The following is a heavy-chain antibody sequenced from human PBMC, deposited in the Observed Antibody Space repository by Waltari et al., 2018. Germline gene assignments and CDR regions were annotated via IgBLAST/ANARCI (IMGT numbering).Heavy chain of an antibody. V-gene: IGHV1-69*04. D-gene: IGHD5-18*01. J-gene: IGHJ5*02. CDR2: IIPILGIA. CDR3: ARDEVNSYGYESWFDP. Sequence: QVQLVQSGAEVKKPGSSVKVSCKASGGTFSSYAISWVRQAPGQGLEWMGGIIPILGIANYAQKFQGRVTITADESTSTAYMELSSLRSEDTAVYYWARDEVNSYGYESWFDPWGQGTLVTVSS. CDR1: GGTFSSYA.